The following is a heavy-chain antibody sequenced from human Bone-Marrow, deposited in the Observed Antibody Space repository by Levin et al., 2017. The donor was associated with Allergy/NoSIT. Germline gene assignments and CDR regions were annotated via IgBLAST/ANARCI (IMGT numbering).Heavy chain of an antibody. CDR1: GFTFSSYE. V-gene: IGHV3-48*03. J-gene: IGHJ3*02. Sequence: QAGGSLRLSCAASGFTFSSYEMNWVRQAPGKGLEWVSYISSSGSTIYYADSVKGRFTISRDNAKNSLYLQMNSLRAEDTAVYYCARSRDTPYDILTGYYGGRGDAFDSWGQGTMVTVSS. CDR3: ARSRDTPYDILTGYYGGRGDAFDS. D-gene: IGHD3-9*01. CDR2: ISSSGSTI.